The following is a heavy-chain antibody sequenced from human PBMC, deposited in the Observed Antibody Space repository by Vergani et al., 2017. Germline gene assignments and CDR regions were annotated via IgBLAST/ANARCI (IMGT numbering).Heavy chain of an antibody. Sequence: QVQLVQSGAEVKKPGASVKVSCKASGYTFTGYYMHWVRQAPGQGLEWMGWINPNSGGTNYAQKFRGRVTMTRDTSISTAYMELSRLRSDDTAVYYCARALYCSGGSCSIAYYYYYGMDVWGQGTTVTVSS. CDR1: GYTFTGYY. J-gene: IGHJ6*02. CDR3: ARALYCSGGSCSIAYYYYYGMDV. V-gene: IGHV1-2*02. D-gene: IGHD2-15*01. CDR2: INPNSGGT.